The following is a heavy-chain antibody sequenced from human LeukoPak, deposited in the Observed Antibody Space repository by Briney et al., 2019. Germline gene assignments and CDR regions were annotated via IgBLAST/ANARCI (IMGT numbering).Heavy chain of an antibody. CDR1: GGSFSGYS. J-gene: IGHJ4*02. D-gene: IGHD3-10*01. CDR3: ARGRPTYYYGSGSYYDY. CDR2: INHSGGT. V-gene: IGHV4-34*01. Sequence: SETLSLTCAVYGGSFSGYSWNWIRQPPVKGLEWIGEINHSGGTNYNPSLKSRVTISVDTSKKQFSLKLSSVTAADTAVYYCARGRPTYYYGSGSYYDYWGQGTLVTVSS.